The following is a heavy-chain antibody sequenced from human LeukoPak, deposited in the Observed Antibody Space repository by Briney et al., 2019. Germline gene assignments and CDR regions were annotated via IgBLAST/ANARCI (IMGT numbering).Heavy chain of an antibody. CDR2: ILPSGGT. V-gene: IGHV4-34*01. Sequence: PSETLSLTCAVYGASLSGYYWSWIRQPPGKGLEWIGEILPSGGTTYSPSLKSRVTLSPDTSKNQFSLKLNSVTAADTAVYYCARGRAGGAVDWGQGTLVTVSS. J-gene: IGHJ4*02. CDR3: ARGRAGGAVD. CDR1: GASLSGYY. D-gene: IGHD2-15*01.